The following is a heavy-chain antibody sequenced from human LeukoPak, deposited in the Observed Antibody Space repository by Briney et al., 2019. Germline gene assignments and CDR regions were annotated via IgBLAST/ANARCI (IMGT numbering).Heavy chain of an antibody. V-gene: IGHV4-4*07. J-gene: IGHJ3*02. CDR3: ARGESEWFGELLNDAFDI. Sequence: SETLSLTCTVSGGSISIYYWSWIRQPAGKGLEWIGRIYTSGSTNYTPSLKSRVTISVDTSKNQFSLKLSSVTAADTAVYYCARGESEWFGELLNDAFDIWGQGTMVTVSS. CDR1: GGSISIYY. CDR2: IYTSGST. D-gene: IGHD3-10*01.